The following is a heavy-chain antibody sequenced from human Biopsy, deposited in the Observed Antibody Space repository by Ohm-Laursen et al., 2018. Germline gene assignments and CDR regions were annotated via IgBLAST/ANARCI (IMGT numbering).Heavy chain of an antibody. Sequence: AASVSVSCKASGYTFTGYYIHWVRQAPGHGLEWMGYINPKNGDTNYEQKFRGRVTVTRDTSINTLYVDLSRLTPDDTAAYYCARESSPKRLGDWGQGTLVTVSS. V-gene: IGHV1-2*02. CDR2: INPKNGDT. CDR1: GYTFTGYY. D-gene: IGHD3-16*01. CDR3: ARESSPKRLGD. J-gene: IGHJ4*02.